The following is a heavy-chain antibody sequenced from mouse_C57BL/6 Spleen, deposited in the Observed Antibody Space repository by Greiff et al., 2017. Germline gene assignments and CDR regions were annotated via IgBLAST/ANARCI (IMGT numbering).Heavy chain of an antibody. CDR3: ALYYDYEGYYFDY. CDR2: IYPRDGST. Sequence: QVQLQQSDAELVKPGASVTISCKVSGYTFTDHTIHWMKQRPEQGLEWIGYIYPRDGSTKYNEKFKGKATLTADKSSSTAYMQLNSLTSEDSAVYFCALYYDYEGYYFDYWGQGTTLTVSS. J-gene: IGHJ2*01. CDR1: GYTFTDHT. V-gene: IGHV1-78*01. D-gene: IGHD2-4*01.